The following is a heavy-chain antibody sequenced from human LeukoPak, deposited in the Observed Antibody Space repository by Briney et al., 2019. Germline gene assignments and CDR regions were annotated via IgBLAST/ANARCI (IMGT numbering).Heavy chain of an antibody. CDR3: ATYYDILTGYSPFDY. V-gene: IGHV1-24*01. CDR1: GYTLTELS. J-gene: IGHJ4*02. D-gene: IGHD3-9*01. CDR2: FDPEDGET. Sequence: ASVKVSCKVSGYTLTELSMHWVRQAPGRGLEWMGGFDPEDGETIYAQKFQGRVTMTEDTSTDTAYMELSSLRSEDTAVYYCATYYDILTGYSPFDYWGQGTLVTVSS.